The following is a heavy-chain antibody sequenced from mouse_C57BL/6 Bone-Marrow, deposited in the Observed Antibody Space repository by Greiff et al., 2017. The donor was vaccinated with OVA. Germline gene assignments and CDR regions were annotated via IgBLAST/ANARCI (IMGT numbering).Heavy chain of an antibody. CDR2: IWRGGST. CDR1: GFSLTSYG. J-gene: IGHJ3*01. Sequence: QVQLKESGPGLVQPSQSLSITCTVSGFSLTSYGVHWVRQSPGKGLEWLGVIWRGGSTDYNAAFISRLSISKDNSKSQVFFKMNSLQADDTAIYYCARNYYYGSSLAWFAYWGQGTLVTVSA. D-gene: IGHD1-1*01. CDR3: ARNYYYGSSLAWFAY. V-gene: IGHV2-2*01.